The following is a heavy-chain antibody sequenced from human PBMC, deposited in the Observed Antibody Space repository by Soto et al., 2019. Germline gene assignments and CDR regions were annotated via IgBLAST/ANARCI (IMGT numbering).Heavy chain of an antibody. J-gene: IGHJ5*02. V-gene: IGHV1-24*01. CDR2: FDPEDGET. CDR3: VVSLGVVIASFDP. Sequence: ASVKVSCKVSGYTLTELSMHWVRQAPGKGLEWMGGFDPEDGETIYAQKFQGRVTMTEDTSTDTAYMELSSLRSEDTAVYYCVVSLGVVIASFDPWGQGTLVTVSS. D-gene: IGHD3-3*01. CDR1: GYTLTELS.